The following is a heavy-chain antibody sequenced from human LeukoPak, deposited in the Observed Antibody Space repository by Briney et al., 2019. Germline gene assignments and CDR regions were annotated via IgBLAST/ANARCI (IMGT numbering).Heavy chain of an antibody. CDR1: GGSISSYY. Sequence: SETLSLTCTVSGGSISSYYWSWIRQPPGKGLEWIGYIYYSGSTNYNPSLKSRVTISVDTSKNQFSLKLGSVTAADTAVYYCARESQNNSSSWYPSDVYYMDVWGKGTTVTVSS. D-gene: IGHD6-13*01. CDR3: ARESQNNSSSWYPSDVYYMDV. V-gene: IGHV4-59*01. J-gene: IGHJ6*03. CDR2: IYYSGST.